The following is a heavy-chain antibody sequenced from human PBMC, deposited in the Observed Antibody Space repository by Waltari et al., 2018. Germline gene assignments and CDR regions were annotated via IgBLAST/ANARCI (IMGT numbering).Heavy chain of an antibody. CDR2: IIPIVGTA. CDR1: GGTFSSYA. J-gene: IGHJ6*02. Sequence: QVQLVQSGAEVKKPGSSVKVSCKASGGTFSSYAISWVRQAPGQGLEWMGGIIPIVGTANYAQKFQGRVTITADESTSTAYMELSSLRSEDTAVYYCAITYYYESSGQSPYYYYYGMDVWGQGTTVTVSS. D-gene: IGHD3-22*01. V-gene: IGHV1-69*01. CDR3: AITYYYESSGQSPYYYYYGMDV.